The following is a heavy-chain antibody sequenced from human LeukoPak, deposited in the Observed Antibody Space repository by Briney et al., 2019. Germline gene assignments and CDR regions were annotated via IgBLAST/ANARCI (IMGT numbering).Heavy chain of an antibody. J-gene: IGHJ4*02. CDR2: VSGSGGST. V-gene: IGHV3-23*01. CDR1: GFTFSSYA. CDR3: AKDGFDY. Sequence: GGSLRLSCTASGFTFSSYAMSWVRQAPGRGLQWVSAVSGSGGSTYYADSVKGHFTVSRDNSKSTVYLQMISLRVDDTAVYYCAKDGFDYWGQGTLVTVSS.